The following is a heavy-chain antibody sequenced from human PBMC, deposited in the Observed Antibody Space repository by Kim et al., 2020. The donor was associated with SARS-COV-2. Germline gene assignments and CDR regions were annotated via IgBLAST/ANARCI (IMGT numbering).Heavy chain of an antibody. Sequence: SETLSLTCTVSGGSISSSSYYWGWIRQPPGKGLEWIGSIYYSGSTYYNPSLKSRVTISVDTSKNQFSLKLSSVTAADTAVYYCARADELRGSKYYFDYWGQGTLVTVSS. D-gene: IGHD3-10*01. CDR1: GGSISSSSYY. CDR3: ARADELRGSKYYFDY. J-gene: IGHJ4*02. CDR2: IYYSGST. V-gene: IGHV4-39*07.